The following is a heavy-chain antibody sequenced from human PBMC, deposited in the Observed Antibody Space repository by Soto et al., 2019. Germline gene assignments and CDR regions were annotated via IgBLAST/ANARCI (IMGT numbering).Heavy chain of an antibody. Sequence: PSETLSLTCTVSGGSISGYYWSWIRQPPGKGLEWIGYMYKTGSTVYNPSFKSRVTISVDTSKNQFSLKLTSVTAADTAVYYCARDKIPGLFDYWGQGPLVTVSS. D-gene: IGHD2-21*01. J-gene: IGHJ4*02. CDR3: ARDKIPGLFDY. CDR1: GGSISGYY. V-gene: IGHV4-59*12. CDR2: MYKTGST.